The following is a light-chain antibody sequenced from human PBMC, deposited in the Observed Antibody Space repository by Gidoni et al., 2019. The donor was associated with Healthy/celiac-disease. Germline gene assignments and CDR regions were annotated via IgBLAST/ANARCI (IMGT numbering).Light chain of an antibody. J-gene: IGKJ4*01. CDR2: AAS. CDR1: QSISSY. CDR3: QQSYSTPF. V-gene: IGKV1-39*01. Sequence: DIQMTQSPSSLSASVGDRVTITCRASQSISSYLNWYQQKPGKAPKLLIYAASSLQSGVPSRFSGSGSGTDFTLTISSLQPADFATYYCQQSYSTPFFXGXTKVEIK.